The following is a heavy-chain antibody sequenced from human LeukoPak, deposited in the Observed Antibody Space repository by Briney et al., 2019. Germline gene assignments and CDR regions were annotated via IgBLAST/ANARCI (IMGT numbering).Heavy chain of an antibody. J-gene: IGHJ5*02. CDR2: MNTNSGYT. Sequence: GASVNVSCKASGYTFTNYDINWVRQAPGQGLEWMGWMNTNSGYTGYAQKFQGRVTVTRNTSISTAYMELSSLRSDDTAVYYCARGQLRLRHRGFDPWGQGTLVTVSS. V-gene: IGHV1-8*03. CDR1: GYTFTNYD. D-gene: IGHD4-17*01. CDR3: ARGQLRLRHRGFDP.